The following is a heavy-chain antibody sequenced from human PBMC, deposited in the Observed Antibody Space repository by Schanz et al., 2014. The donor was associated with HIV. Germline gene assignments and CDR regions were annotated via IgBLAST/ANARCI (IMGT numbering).Heavy chain of an antibody. CDR1: RFTFSSNA. V-gene: IGHV3-30-3*01. CDR2: ISFDGGNK. D-gene: IGHD3-16*01. Sequence: QVQLVESGGGVVQPGRSLRLSCAASRFTFSSNAMHWVRQAPGKGLEWVAVISFDGGNKYYADSVKGRFTISRDNSKNTLYLQMNSLRAEDTAVYYCARDKLGVARKGCFDYWGQGTLVTVSS. CDR3: ARDKLGVARKGCFDY. J-gene: IGHJ4*02.